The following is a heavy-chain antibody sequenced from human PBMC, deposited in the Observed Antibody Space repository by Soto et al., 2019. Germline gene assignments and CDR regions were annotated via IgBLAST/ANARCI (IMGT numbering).Heavy chain of an antibody. CDR2: INRDGSKK. Sequence: EVQLEESGGDLVQPGGSLRLSCAASGFTLSAYWMTWVRQAPGKGLEWVANINRDGSKKSYLDSVRGRFTISRDNVGNSPYLEMDSLRADDTALYYCARDVSPGSISLYLDAFDIWGQGTMVNVSS. CDR3: ARDVSPGSISLYLDAFDI. D-gene: IGHD3-10*01. CDR1: GFTLSAYW. J-gene: IGHJ3*02. V-gene: IGHV3-7*05.